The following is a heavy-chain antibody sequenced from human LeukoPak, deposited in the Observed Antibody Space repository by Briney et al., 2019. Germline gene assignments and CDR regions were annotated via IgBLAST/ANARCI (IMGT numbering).Heavy chain of an antibody. Sequence: PSQTLSLTCTVSGDSISSGGYYWSWLRQHPGKGLEWIGYIYYSGSTYYNPSLKSRVTISVDTSKNQFSLKLSSVTAADTAVYYCARGDPYSGSYWRIGVYFDYWGQGTLVTVSS. J-gene: IGHJ4*02. V-gene: IGHV4-31*03. CDR3: ARGDPYSGSYWRIGVYFDY. CDR1: GDSISSGGYY. D-gene: IGHD1-26*01. CDR2: IYYSGST.